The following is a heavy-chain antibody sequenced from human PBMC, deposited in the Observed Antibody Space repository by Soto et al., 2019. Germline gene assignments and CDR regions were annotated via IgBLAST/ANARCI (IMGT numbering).Heavy chain of an antibody. CDR1: GLTISNAW. CDR2: IKTNTEGGTT. J-gene: IGHJ6*02. V-gene: IGHV3-15*07. D-gene: IGHD2-15*01. CDR3: TTGSVEGV. Sequence: GGSLRLSCAASGLTISNAWMNWVRQAPGKGLEWVGRIKTNTEGGTTDYAAAVKGRFTVSRDDSKNTLYLQMNSLKTEDTAVYYCTTGSVEGVWGQGTTVTVSS.